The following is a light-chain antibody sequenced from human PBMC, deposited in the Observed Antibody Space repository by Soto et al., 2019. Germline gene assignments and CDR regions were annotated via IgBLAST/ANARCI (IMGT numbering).Light chain of an antibody. CDR3: QSHDSSLSVSV. V-gene: IGLV1-40*01. Sequence: QSVLTQPPSVSGAPGQRVTISCTGSSSNIGAGYDVHWYQQLPGTAPKLLIYGNSNRPSGVPDRFSGSKSGTSASLAITGLQAEDEADYYCQSHDSSLSVSVFGRGTKLTVL. CDR1: SSNIGAGYD. CDR2: GNS. J-gene: IGLJ2*01.